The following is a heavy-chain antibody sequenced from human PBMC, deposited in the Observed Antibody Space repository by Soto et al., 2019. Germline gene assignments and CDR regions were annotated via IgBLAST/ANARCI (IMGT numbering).Heavy chain of an antibody. CDR3: ASYGYNYAWVY. D-gene: IGHD5-18*01. Sequence: PGGSLRLSCAASGFTFSSYEMNWVRQAPGKGLEWVSYISSSSSTIYYADSVKGRFTISRDNAKNSLYLQMNSLRAEDTAVYYCASYGYNYAWVYWGQGTLVTVSS. J-gene: IGHJ4*02. CDR1: GFTFSSYE. CDR2: ISSSSSTI. V-gene: IGHV3-48*03.